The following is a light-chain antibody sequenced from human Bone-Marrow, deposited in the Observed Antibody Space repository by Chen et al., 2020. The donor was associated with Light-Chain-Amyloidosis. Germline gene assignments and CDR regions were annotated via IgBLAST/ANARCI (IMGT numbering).Light chain of an antibody. Sequence: QSVLTQPPSASATPGKRVTISCSGASSNIGRNTVNWYQQHPGAAPKLVIYSNDQRPIGGSDRFSGSKSGTSASLAITGLRSEDEADYYCTAWDDSLNVRVFGGGTKLTVL. CDR3: TAWDDSLNVRV. CDR1: SSNIGRNT. V-gene: IGLV1-44*01. CDR2: SND. J-gene: IGLJ2*01.